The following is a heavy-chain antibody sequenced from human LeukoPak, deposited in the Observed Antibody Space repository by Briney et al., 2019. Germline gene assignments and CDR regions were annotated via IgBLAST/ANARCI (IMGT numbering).Heavy chain of an antibody. Sequence: ASVKVSCKASGYTFTGYYMHWVRQAPGQGLEWMGWINPNSGGTNYAQKFQGRVTMTRDTSISTAYMELSRLRSDDTAVYYCAGGMERHPRKKKRGADYWGQGTLVTVSS. D-gene: IGHD4-23*01. CDR3: AGGMERHPRKKKRGADY. CDR1: GYTFTGYY. CDR2: INPNSGGT. V-gene: IGHV1-2*02. J-gene: IGHJ4*02.